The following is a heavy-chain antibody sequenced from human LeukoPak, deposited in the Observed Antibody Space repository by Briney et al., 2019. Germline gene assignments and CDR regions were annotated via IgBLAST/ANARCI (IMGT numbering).Heavy chain of an antibody. Sequence: PGGSLRLSCAASGFTFSNNWMSWVRQAPGKGLEWVANIKQDGSEKYYADSVKGRFTISRDTAKNSLYLQMNGLRAEDTAVYYCATYSSGNGREFQHWGQGTLVTVSS. CDR2: IKQDGSEK. CDR3: ATYSSGNGREFQH. CDR1: GFTFSNNW. J-gene: IGHJ1*01. V-gene: IGHV3-7*01. D-gene: IGHD3-22*01.